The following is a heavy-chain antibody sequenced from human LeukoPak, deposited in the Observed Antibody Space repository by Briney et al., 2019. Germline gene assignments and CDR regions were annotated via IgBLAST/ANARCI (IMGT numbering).Heavy chain of an antibody. V-gene: IGHV4-4*07. CDR1: GGSISSYY. CDR3: ARGSFYVFDAFDI. Sequence: KPSETLSLTCTVSGGSISSYYWSWIRQLAGKGLEWIGRIYTSGSTNYNPSLKSRVTMSVDTSKNQFSLKLSSVTAADTAVYYCARGSFYVFDAFDIWGQGTMVTVSS. D-gene: IGHD2-15*01. CDR2: IYTSGST. J-gene: IGHJ3*02.